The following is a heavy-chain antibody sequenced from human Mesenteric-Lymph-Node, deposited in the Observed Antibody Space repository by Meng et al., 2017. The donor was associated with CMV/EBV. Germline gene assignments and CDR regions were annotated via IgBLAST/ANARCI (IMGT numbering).Heavy chain of an antibody. CDR2: IRYDGTNK. CDR1: RFTFSSYA. J-gene: IGHJ4*02. Sequence: GESLKISCAASRFTFSSYAMHWVRQAPGKGLEWVSFIRYDGTNKYYADSVKGRFTISRDNSKNTLFLQMNSLRPEDTAVYYCAKDREAVARIGGYFDYWGQGTLVTVSS. D-gene: IGHD2-15*01. CDR3: AKDREAVARIGGYFDY. V-gene: IGHV3-30*02.